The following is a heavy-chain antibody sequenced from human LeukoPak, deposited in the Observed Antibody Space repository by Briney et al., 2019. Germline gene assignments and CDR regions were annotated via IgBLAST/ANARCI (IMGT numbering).Heavy chain of an antibody. CDR2: ISSSTSTI. Sequence: PGGSLRLSCAASGFTFSSYSMNWVRQAPGKGLEWVSYISSSTSTIYYADSMKGRFTISRDNAKNSLYLQMNGLRAEDTAVYYCARAHLNSGWFRGDFDYWGQGTLVTVSS. CDR1: GFTFSSYS. D-gene: IGHD6-19*01. J-gene: IGHJ4*02. CDR3: ARAHLNSGWFRGDFDY. V-gene: IGHV3-48*01.